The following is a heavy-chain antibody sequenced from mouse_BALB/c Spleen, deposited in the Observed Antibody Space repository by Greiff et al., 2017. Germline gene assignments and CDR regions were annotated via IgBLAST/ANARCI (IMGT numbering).Heavy chain of an antibody. Sequence: EVKLMESGGGLVKPGGSLKLSCAASGFAFSSYDMSWVRQTPEKRLEWVAYISSGGGSTYYPDTVKGRFTISRDNAKNTLYLQMSSLKSEDTAMYYCARRMITFAYWGQGTLVTVSA. D-gene: IGHD2-4*01. V-gene: IGHV5-12-1*01. CDR2: ISSGGGST. J-gene: IGHJ3*01. CDR3: ARRMITFAY. CDR1: GFAFSSYD.